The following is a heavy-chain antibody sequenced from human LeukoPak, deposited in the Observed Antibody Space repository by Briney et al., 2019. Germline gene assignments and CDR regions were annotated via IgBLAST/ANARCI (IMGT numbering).Heavy chain of an antibody. CDR2: INHSGST. V-gene: IGHV4-34*01. CDR3: ARVVVVVAATRYYYYGMDV. J-gene: IGHJ6*02. D-gene: IGHD2-15*01. Sequence: PSETLSLTCAVYGGSSSGYYWSWIRQPPGEGLEWIGEINHSGSTNYNPSLKSRVTISVGKSKNQFSLKLSSVTAADTAVYYCARVVVVVAATRYYYYGMDVWGQGTTVTVSS. CDR1: GGSSSGYY.